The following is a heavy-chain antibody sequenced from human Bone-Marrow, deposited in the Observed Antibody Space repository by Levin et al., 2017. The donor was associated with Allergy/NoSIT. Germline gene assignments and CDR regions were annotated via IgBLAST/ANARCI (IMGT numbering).Heavy chain of an antibody. D-gene: IGHD5-18*01. V-gene: IGHV4-39*01. J-gene: IGHJ6*03. CDR3: ARRSLGYSYGPDYYYMDV. Sequence: SETLSLTCTVSGGSISSSSYYWGWIRQPPGKGLEWIGSIYYSGSTYYNPSLKSRVTIFADTSKNQFSLKLSSVTAADTAVYYCARRSLGYSYGPDYYYMDVWGKGTTVTVSS. CDR1: GGSISSSSYY. CDR2: IYYSGST.